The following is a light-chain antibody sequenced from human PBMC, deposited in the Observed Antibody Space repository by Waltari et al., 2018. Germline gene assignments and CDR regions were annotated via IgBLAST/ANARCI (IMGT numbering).Light chain of an antibody. CDR1: QSVSRF. J-gene: IGKJ1*01. Sequence: IVLTQSPGTLSLPPGERATFSCRASQSVSRFLAWYQQKPGQAPRLLIYEASSRATDIPDRFSGSGSGTDFSLTISRLEPEDFAVYYCQKYGTLPATFGQGTKVEIK. CDR2: EAS. V-gene: IGKV3-20*01. CDR3: QKYGTLPAT.